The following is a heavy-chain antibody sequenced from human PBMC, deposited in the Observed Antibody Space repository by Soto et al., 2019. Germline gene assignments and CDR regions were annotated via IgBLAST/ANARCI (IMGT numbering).Heavy chain of an antibody. Sequence: GGSLRLSCAASGFTVSSNYMSWVRQAPGKGLEWVSVIYSGGSTYYADSVKGRFTISRHNSKNTLYLQMNSLRAEDTAVYYCARVRGYSSSWNWFVPWGQGTLVTVSS. V-gene: IGHV3-53*04. J-gene: IGHJ5*02. CDR3: ARVRGYSSSWNWFVP. D-gene: IGHD6-13*01. CDR2: IYSGGST. CDR1: GFTVSSNY.